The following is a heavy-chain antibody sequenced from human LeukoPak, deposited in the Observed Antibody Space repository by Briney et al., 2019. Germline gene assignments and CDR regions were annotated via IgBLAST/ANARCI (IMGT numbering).Heavy chain of an antibody. CDR3: ARGLLWFGEYYFDY. CDR2: INHSGST. Sequence: SETLSLTCAVYGRSFSGYYWSWIRQPPGKGLEWIGEINHSGSTNYNPSLKSRVTISVDTSKNQFSLKLSSVTAADTAVYYCARGLLWFGEYYFDYWGQGTLVTVSS. D-gene: IGHD3-10*01. CDR1: GRSFSGYY. V-gene: IGHV4-34*01. J-gene: IGHJ4*02.